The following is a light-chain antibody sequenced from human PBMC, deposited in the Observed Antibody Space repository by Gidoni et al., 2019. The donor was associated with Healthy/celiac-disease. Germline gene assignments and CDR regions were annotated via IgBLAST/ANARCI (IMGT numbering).Light chain of an antibody. CDR2: QDS. J-gene: IGLJ2*01. CDR3: QAWDSSTAGNVV. Sequence: SYELTQPPSVSVSPGQTASITCSGDKLGDKYACWYQQKPGQSPVLVIYQDSKRPSGIPERFSGSNSGNTATLTISGTQAMDEADYYCQAWDSSTAGNVVFGGGTKSDRP. V-gene: IGLV3-1*01. CDR1: KLGDKY.